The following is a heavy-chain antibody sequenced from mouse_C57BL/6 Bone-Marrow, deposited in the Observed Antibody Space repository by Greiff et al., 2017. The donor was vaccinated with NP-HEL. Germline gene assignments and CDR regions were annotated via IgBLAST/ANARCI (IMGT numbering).Heavy chain of an antibody. J-gene: IGHJ3*01. CDR2: INPSSGYT. CDR3: ASGGYYGSSY. CDR1: GYTFTSYW. V-gene: IGHV1-7*01. Sequence: QVQLQQSGAELAKPGASVKLSCTASGYTFTSYWMHWVKQRPGQGLEWIGYINPSSGYTKYTQTFKGKATLTADKSSSTPYMQLSSLTYEDAAVYYCASGGYYGSSYWGQGTLVTVSA. D-gene: IGHD1-1*01.